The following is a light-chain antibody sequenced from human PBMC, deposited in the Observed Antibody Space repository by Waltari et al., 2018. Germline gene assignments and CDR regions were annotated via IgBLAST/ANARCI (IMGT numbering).Light chain of an antibody. CDR3: CSYTGTTTPRL. J-gene: IGLJ3*02. V-gene: IGLV2-23*01. CDR1: SSDVGSYNL. CDR2: EGN. Sequence: QSALTQPASVSGSPGQSITISCTGTSSDVGSYNLVPWYQQHPGKAPKVIIYEGNKRPSGVSDHCAGSKSGNTASLTISGLQAEDEADYYCCSYTGTTTPRLFGGGTKLTVL.